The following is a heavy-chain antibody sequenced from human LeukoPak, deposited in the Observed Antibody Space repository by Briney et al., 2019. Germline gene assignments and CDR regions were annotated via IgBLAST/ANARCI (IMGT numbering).Heavy chain of an antibody. D-gene: IGHD3-22*01. J-gene: IGHJ4*02. V-gene: IGHV1-46*01. CDR2: INSSGGGT. CDR1: GYTFTSYF. Sequence: ASVTLSCKASGYTFTSYFMHWVRQAPGQGLDWMGVINSSGGGTSYAQKFQGRVTMTRDTSTSTVYMELSSLRSEDTAVYYCARASYYYDFSFWGEGTLVTVSS. CDR3: ARASYYYDFSF.